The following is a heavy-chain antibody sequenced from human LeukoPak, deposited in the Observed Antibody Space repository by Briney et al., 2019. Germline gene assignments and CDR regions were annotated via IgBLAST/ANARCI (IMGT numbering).Heavy chain of an antibody. CDR2: INPSGGST. D-gene: IGHD2-15*01. CDR3: AGDQCSGGSCYVYYYYGMDV. J-gene: IGHJ6*02. V-gene: IGHV1-46*01. CDR1: GYTFTSYY. Sequence: ASVKVSCKASGYTFTSYYMHWVRQAPGQGLEWMGIINPSGGSTSYAQKFQGRVTMTRDTSTSTVYMELSSLRSEDTAVYYCAGDQCSGGSCYVYYYYGMDVWGQGTTVTVSS.